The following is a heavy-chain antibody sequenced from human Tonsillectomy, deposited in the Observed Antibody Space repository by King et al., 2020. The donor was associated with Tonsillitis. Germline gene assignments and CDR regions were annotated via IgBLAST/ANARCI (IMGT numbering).Heavy chain of an antibody. V-gene: IGHV5-51*01. CDR2: IYPGDADT. J-gene: IGHJ4*02. Sequence: QLVQSGAEVKKPGESLKISCKGSGYSFTNYWIGWGRQMPGKGLEWVGIIYPGDADTKNNPSFQGQVTNSADKSKSTAYLQWSSLKASDTAIYYCARQPGDLRNFDSWGQGALVSVSS. CDR3: ARQPGDLRNFDS. CDR1: GYSFTNYW.